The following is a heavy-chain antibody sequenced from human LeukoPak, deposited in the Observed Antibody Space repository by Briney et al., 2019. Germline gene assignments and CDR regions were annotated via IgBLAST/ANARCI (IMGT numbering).Heavy chain of an antibody. J-gene: IGHJ6*03. V-gene: IGHV3-21*01. CDR2: IGSSSSYI. CDR1: GFTFSSYS. D-gene: IGHD3-3*01. Sequence: PGGSLRLSCAASGFTFSSYSMNWGRRAPGKGLEWVSSIGSSSSYIYYADSVKGRFTISRDNAKNSLYLQVNSLRAEDTAVYYCARSGVWSGYYAYYYYYYMDVWGKGTTVTVSS. CDR3: ARSGVWSGYYAYYYYYYMDV.